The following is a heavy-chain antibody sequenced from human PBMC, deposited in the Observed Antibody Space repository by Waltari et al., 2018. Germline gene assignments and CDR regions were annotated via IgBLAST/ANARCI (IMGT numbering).Heavy chain of an antibody. D-gene: IGHD4-17*01. CDR2: INHGGTT. CDR3: TRNLLTTSYGHGY. J-gene: IGHJ4*02. CDR1: GVSFSSYF. V-gene: IGHV4-34*01. Sequence: QVELRQWGAELLEPSETLSLKCAVYGVSFSSYFLSWVRQRPGKGLEWIGEINHGGTTNYNPSLKSRVTISVDRSINQICLKLTSVTAADTAVYYCTRNLLTTSYGHGYWGRGTLVTVSS.